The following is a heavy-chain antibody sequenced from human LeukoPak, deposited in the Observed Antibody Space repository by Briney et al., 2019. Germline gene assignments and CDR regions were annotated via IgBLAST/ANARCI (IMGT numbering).Heavy chain of an antibody. CDR2: IYYSGST. Sequence: SETQSLTCTVSGGSISSSSYYWGWIRQPPGKGLEWIGSIYYSGSTYYNPSLKSRVTISVDTSKNQFSLKLSSVTAADTAVYYCARIGAVAGCDYWGQGTLVTVSS. D-gene: IGHD6-19*01. J-gene: IGHJ4*02. V-gene: IGHV4-39*07. CDR3: ARIGAVAGCDY. CDR1: GGSISSSSYY.